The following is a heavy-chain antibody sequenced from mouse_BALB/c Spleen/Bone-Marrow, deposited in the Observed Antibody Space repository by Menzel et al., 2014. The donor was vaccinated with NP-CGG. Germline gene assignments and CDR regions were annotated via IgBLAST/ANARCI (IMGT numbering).Heavy chain of an antibody. CDR1: GYTFTSYW. CDR2: IAPGSGNI. V-gene: IGHV1S41*01. CDR3: ARSYYVSRPYGMDY. Sequence: DLVKPGASVKLSCKASGYTFTSYWINWVKQRPGQGLEWIGRIAPGSGNIYYNEMFKVKATLTVDASSSTAYIQLSSLSSEDSAVLFCARSYYVSRPYGMDYWGQGTSVTVSS. D-gene: IGHD1-1*01. J-gene: IGHJ4*01.